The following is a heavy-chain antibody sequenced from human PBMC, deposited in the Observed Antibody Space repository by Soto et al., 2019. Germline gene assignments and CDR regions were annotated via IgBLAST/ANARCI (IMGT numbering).Heavy chain of an antibody. J-gene: IGHJ4*02. CDR1: GGSFSGCY. Sequence: QVQLQQWGAGLLKPSETLSLTCAVYGGSFSGCYWSWIRQPPGMGLVWIREINHSGRTNYNPSLKSRVTISVDTSKNQFSLKLSSVTAADTAVYYCAREKPDRSSWYHDDWGQGTLVTVSS. CDR3: AREKPDRSSWYHDD. CDR2: INHSGRT. V-gene: IGHV4-34*01. D-gene: IGHD6-13*01.